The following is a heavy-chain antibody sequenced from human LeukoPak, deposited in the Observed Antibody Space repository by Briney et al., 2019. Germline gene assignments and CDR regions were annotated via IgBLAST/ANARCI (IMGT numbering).Heavy chain of an antibody. CDR2: VYYSGST. CDR3: ARGTTGDY. D-gene: IGHD1-1*01. Sequence: SETLSLTCTVSGASITTFYWSWIRQPPGKGLEWIGYVYYSGSTNFNPSLKSRVTMSVDTSKNQFSLKLTSVTAADTAVYYCARGTTGDYWGQGTLVTVSP. J-gene: IGHJ4*02. V-gene: IGHV4-59*01. CDR1: GASITTFY.